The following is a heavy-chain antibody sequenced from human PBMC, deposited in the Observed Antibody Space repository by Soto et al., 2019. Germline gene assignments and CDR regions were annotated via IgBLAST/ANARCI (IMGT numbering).Heavy chain of an antibody. CDR1: GYTFTGYY. V-gene: IGHV1-2*04. CDR2: INPNSGGT. D-gene: IGHD2-21*02. Sequence: DSVKVSCKASGYTFTGYYMHWVRQAPGQGLEWMGWINPNSGGTNYAQKFQGWVTMTRDTSISTAYMELSRLRSDDTAVYYCARERYGGNCGAFDFSGQGTIDIVSS. CDR3: ARERYGGNCGAFDF. J-gene: IGHJ3*01.